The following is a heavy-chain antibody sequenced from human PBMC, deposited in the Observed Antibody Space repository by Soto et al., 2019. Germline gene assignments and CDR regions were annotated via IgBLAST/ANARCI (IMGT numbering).Heavy chain of an antibody. CDR3: ARSEATALDY. Sequence: QVQLQESGPGLLKPSGTLSLTCTVSGDSMSSSNWWNWVRQPPGKGLEWIGEAHHSGRTNYNPSLKSQVTISVDRSQNHFSLQLTSVTAADTAVYYCARSEATALDYWGQGTLVTVSS. CDR2: AHHSGRT. CDR1: GDSMSSSNW. J-gene: IGHJ4*02. V-gene: IGHV4-4*02.